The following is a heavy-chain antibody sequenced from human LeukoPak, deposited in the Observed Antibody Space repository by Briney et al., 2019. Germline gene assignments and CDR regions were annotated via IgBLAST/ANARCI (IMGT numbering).Heavy chain of an antibody. V-gene: IGHV3-21*01. CDR1: GFTFSSYS. J-gene: IGHJ4*02. CDR3: ARVRRAYGDYGCFDY. Sequence: PGGSLRLSCAASGFTFSSYSMNWVRQAPGKGLGWVSSISSSSSYIYYADSVKGRFTISRDNAKNSLYLQMNSLRAEDTAVYYCARVRRAYGDYGCFDYWGQGTLVTVSS. D-gene: IGHD4-17*01. CDR2: ISSSSSYI.